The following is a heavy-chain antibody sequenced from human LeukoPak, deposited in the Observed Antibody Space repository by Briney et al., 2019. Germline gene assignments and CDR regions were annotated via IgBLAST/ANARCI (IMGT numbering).Heavy chain of an antibody. D-gene: IGHD2-2*01. Sequence: PGGSLRLSCAASGFTFSSYAMHWVRQAPGKGLEWVAVISYDGSNKYYAGSVKGRFTISRDNSKNTLYLQMNSLRAEDTAVYYCARASVVPGGNPFDYWGQGTLVTVSS. J-gene: IGHJ4*02. V-gene: IGHV3-30*04. CDR3: ARASVVPGGNPFDY. CDR2: ISYDGSNK. CDR1: GFTFSSYA.